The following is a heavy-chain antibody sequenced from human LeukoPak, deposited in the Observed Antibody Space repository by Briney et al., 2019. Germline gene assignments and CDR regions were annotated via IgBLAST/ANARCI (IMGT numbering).Heavy chain of an antibody. D-gene: IGHD6-13*01. J-gene: IGHJ4*02. CDR3: ARDHRRIGSSREFDY. CDR2: ISGSGGST. CDR1: GFTFSSYA. V-gene: IGHV3-23*01. Sequence: GGSLRLSCAASGFTFSSYAMSWVRQAPGKGLEWVSAISGSGGSTYYADSVKGRFTISRDNSKNSLYLQMNSLRAEDTAVYYCARDHRRIGSSREFDYWGQGTLVTVSS.